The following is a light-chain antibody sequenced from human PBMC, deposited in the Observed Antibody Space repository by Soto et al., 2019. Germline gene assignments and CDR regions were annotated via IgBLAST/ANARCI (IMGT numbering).Light chain of an antibody. V-gene: IGKV3-20*01. J-gene: IGKJ1*01. CDR3: LQYGSSPRT. CDR1: QSVSNNY. CDR2: GAS. Sequence: EIVLTQSPGTLSLSPGERATLSCRASQSVSNNYLTWYQHKPGQAPRLLIYGASSRATGIPDRFSGYGSGTDFTLTISRLEPEDFAVYYCLQYGSSPRTFGQGTKVEIK.